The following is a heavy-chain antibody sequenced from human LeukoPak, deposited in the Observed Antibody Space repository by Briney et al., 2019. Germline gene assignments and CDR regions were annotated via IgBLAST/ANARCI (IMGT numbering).Heavy chain of an antibody. Sequence: GSLRLSCAASGFTFSSYGMHWVRQAPGKGLEWVAFIRYDGSNKYYADSVKGRFTISRDNSKNTLYLQMNSLRAEDTAVYYCAKDVFRYYDSSGSDYWGQGTLVTVSS. CDR1: GFTFSSYG. J-gene: IGHJ4*02. CDR3: AKDVFRYYDSSGSDY. V-gene: IGHV3-30*02. D-gene: IGHD3-22*01. CDR2: IRYDGSNK.